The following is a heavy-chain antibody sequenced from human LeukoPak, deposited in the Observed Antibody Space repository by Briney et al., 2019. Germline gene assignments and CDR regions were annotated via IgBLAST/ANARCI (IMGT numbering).Heavy chain of an antibody. CDR2: IYYSGST. CDR1: GGSIGSRTSY. J-gene: IGHJ4*02. CDR3: ANQLRWLQFNY. Sequence: PSETLSLTCTVSGGSIGSRTSYWCWIRQPPGKGLEWIGSIYYSGSTYYKPSLKSRVTISVDTSKNQFSLKLSSVTAADTAVYYCANQLRWLQFNYWGQGTLVAVSS. V-gene: IGHV4-39*01. D-gene: IGHD5-24*01.